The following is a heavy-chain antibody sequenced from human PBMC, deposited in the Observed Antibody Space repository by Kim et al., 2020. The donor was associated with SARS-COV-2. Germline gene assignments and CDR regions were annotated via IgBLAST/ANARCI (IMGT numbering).Heavy chain of an antibody. CDR2: T. D-gene: IGHD6-19*01. Sequence: TSYAQKFQGRVNMTRDTYTSTVYMELSSLRSEDTAVYYCAREARGAGFDLWGRGTLVTVSS. V-gene: IGHV1-46*01. CDR3: AREARGAGFDL. J-gene: IGHJ2*01.